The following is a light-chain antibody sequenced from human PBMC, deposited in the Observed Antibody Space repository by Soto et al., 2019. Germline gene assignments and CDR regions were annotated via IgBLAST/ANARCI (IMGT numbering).Light chain of an antibody. V-gene: IGKV1-5*03. Sequence: DIQMTQSPSTLPASVGDRVTITCRASQSISNRLAWYQQKPGKAPQLLIYKASILERGVSSRFSGSGSGTEFTLTISSLQPDDFATYYCQQYNSYLWTFGQGTKVEVK. CDR1: QSISNR. CDR3: QQYNSYLWT. CDR2: KAS. J-gene: IGKJ1*01.